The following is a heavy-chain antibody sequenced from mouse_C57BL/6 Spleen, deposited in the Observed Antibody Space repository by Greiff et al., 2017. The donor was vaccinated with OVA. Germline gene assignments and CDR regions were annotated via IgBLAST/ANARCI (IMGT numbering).Heavy chain of an antibody. CDR2: LSNLAYSI. J-gene: IGHJ4*01. CDR3: ARLERDGSSPQYYAMDD. V-gene: IGHV5-15*01. D-gene: IGHD1-1*01. Sequence: EVQLVESGGGLVQPGGSLKLSCAASGFTFSDYGMAWVRQAPRKGPEWVAFLSNLAYSISSADTVTGRFTISSENAKNTLYLEMSSLRSEDTAIDYCARLERDGSSPQYYAMDDWGQGTSVTVSS. CDR1: GFTFSDYG.